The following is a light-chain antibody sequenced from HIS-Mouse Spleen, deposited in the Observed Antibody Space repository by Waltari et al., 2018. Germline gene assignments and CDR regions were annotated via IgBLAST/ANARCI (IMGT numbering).Light chain of an antibody. CDR3: YSTDSSGNHRV. J-gene: IGLJ2*01. Sequence: SYELTQPPSVSVSPGQTARITCSGDALPKKYAYWYQQKSGQAPVLVIYEDSTRPSGSPERFSGSSSGTMATLTISGAQVEDEADYYCYSTDSSGNHRVFGGGTKLTVL. CDR2: EDS. CDR1: ALPKKY. V-gene: IGLV3-10*01.